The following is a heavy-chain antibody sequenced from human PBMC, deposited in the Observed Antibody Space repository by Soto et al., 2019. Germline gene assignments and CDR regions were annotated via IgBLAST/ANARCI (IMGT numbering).Heavy chain of an antibody. CDR3: TRGGCNSESYYCFDF. CDR1: GFTFSTYC. V-gene: IGHV3-7*01. CDR2: IKQDGSDK. Sequence: EVQLVESGGGLVRPGGSLRLSCAASGFTFSTYCMSWVRQAPGKGLEWVANIKQDGSDKYYVDSVKGRFTISRDNAENSLYLHMNSLRAEDTAVYYCTRGGCNSESYYCFDFWGQGTLVTVSS. J-gene: IGHJ4*02. D-gene: IGHD1-26*01.